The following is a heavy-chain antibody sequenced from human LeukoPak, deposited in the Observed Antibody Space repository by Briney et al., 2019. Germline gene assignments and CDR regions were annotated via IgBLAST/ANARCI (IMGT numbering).Heavy chain of an antibody. J-gene: IGHJ4*02. Sequence: SETLSLTCTVSGGSISTGSDYWSWIRQPAGKGLEWIGRIYTSGTTNYNPSLKSRVTISADTSKNQFSLKLSSVTAADTAVYYCARDRYYDSSGYGYDYWGQGILVTVSS. CDR1: GGSISTGSDY. D-gene: IGHD3-22*01. V-gene: IGHV4-61*02. CDR2: IYTSGTT. CDR3: ARDRYYDSSGYGYDY.